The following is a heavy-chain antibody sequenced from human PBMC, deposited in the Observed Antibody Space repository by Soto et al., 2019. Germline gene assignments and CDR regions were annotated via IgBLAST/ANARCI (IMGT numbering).Heavy chain of an antibody. Sequence: ASVKVSCKASGYTFNFYGITWVRQAPGQGLEWMGWISGFNGNTNYAADLQGRVTMTTDTSKSTAYMELRGLRSDDTAVYYFARIGVSSGHESPDFDSWGQGTLVTVSS. J-gene: IGHJ4*02. V-gene: IGHV1-18*01. CDR1: GYTFNFYG. D-gene: IGHD3-16*01. CDR3: ARIGVSSGHESPDFDS. CDR2: ISGFNGNT.